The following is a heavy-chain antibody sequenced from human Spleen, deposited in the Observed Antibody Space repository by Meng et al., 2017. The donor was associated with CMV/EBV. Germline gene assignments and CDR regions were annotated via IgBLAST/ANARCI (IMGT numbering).Heavy chain of an antibody. CDR3: ARVVTYYDFWSGYLQLNWFDP. J-gene: IGHJ5*02. V-gene: IGHV3-53*01. CDR2: IYSGGST. Sequence: SSNYMSWVRQAPGEGQEWVAVIYSGGSTYYANTVKGRFTITRDNSKNTLYIQMNSLRAEDTAVYYCARVVTYYDFWSGYLQLNWFDPWGQGTLVTVSS. CDR1: SSNY. D-gene: IGHD3-3*01.